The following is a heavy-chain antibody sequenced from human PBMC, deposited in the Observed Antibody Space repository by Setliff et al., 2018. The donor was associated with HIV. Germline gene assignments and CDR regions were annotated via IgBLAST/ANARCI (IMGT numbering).Heavy chain of an antibody. D-gene: IGHD5-18*01. Sequence: ASVKVSCKASGYTFSGYYIHWVRQAPGQGLEWMGWINPNSGGTNYAQKFQGRVTMTRDTSISTAYMELSRLTSDDTAVYYCARTLPQYTNLFDYWGQGTLVTVSS. CDR2: INPNSGGT. J-gene: IGHJ4*02. CDR1: GYTFSGYY. V-gene: IGHV1-2*02. CDR3: ARTLPQYTNLFDY.